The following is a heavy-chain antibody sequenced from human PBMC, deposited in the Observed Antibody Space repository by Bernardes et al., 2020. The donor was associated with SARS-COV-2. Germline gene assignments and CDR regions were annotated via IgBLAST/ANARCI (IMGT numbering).Heavy chain of an antibody. CDR3: GKRAVTGSRWYFDL. J-gene: IGHJ2*01. V-gene: IGHV3-74*01. CDR1: GFTFSSSW. CDR2: INSDGSTI. Sequence: GGSLRLSCAASGFTFSSSWMHWVRQAPGKGLVWVSRINSDGSTISYADSVKGRFTVSRDKAKNTLYLQMNNLRVEDTAVYYCGKRAVTGSRWYFDLWGRGTLVTVSS. D-gene: IGHD6-19*01.